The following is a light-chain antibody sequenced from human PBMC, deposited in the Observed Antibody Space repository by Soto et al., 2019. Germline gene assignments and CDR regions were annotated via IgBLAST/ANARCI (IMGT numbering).Light chain of an antibody. Sequence: DIQMTQSPSSLSASVGDRVTITCRASQTISSWLAWYQQKPGKAPKLLIYDASSLESGVPSRFSGSGSGTELTITISSLQPDDFETYYCQQYNSYAWTFGQGTKVDI. V-gene: IGKV1-5*01. CDR2: DAS. CDR1: QTISSW. CDR3: QQYNSYAWT. J-gene: IGKJ1*01.